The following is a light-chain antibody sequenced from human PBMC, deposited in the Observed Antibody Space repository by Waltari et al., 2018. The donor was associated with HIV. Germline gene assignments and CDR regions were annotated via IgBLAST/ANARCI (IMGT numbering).Light chain of an antibody. CDR2: GAT. CDR1: QSVTNNY. J-gene: IGKJ2*01. Sequence: DIVLTQSPGTLSLSPGGRATLSCRASQSVTNNYLAWFQHKPGQAPRLLSYGATSRATGIPDRFSGGGSGTDFTLTISRVQPEDFAVYYCQQYDTSPPYTFGRGTKLDIK. CDR3: QQYDTSPPYT. V-gene: IGKV3-20*01.